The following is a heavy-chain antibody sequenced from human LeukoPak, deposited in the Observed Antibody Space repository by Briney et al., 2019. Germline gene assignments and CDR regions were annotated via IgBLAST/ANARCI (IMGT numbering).Heavy chain of an antibody. J-gene: IGHJ6*02. D-gene: IGHD3-16*01. CDR2: IYYSGST. CDR3: ARDSMGDYYYYYGMDV. Sequence: SETLSLTCTVSGGSVSSGSYYWSWIRQPPGKGLEWIGYIYYSGSTNYNPSLKSRVTISVDTSKNQFSLKLSSVTAADTAVYYCARDSMGDYYYYYGMDVWGQGTTVTVSS. CDR1: GGSVSSGSYY. V-gene: IGHV4-61*01.